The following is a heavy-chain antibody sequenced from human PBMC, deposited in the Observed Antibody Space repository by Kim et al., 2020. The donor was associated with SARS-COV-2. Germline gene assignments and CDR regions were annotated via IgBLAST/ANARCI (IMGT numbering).Heavy chain of an antibody. CDR3: ARTEDYYDSSGYFNRPTGTFGY. J-gene: IGHJ4*02. D-gene: IGHD3-22*01. Sequence: SETLSLTCTVSGGSISSSSYYWGWIRQPPGKGLEWIGSIYYSGSTYYNPSLKSRVTISVDTSKNQFSLKLSSVTAADTAVYYCARTEDYYDSSGYFNRPTGTFGYWGQGTLVTVSS. CDR2: IYYSGST. V-gene: IGHV4-39*01. CDR1: GGSISSSSYY.